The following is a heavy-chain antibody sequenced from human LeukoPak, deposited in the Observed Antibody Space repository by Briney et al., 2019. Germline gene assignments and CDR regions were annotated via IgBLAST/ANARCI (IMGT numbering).Heavy chain of an antibody. CDR1: GFIFGDYG. J-gene: IGHJ2*01. CDR2: IGGRGGRT. D-gene: IGHD3-22*01. Sequence: PGGSLRLSCAASGFIFGDYGMNWVRQAPGKGLEWVSGIGGRGGRTYYADSVQGRFTISRDNSKNTLSLQMTRLRSDDTAVYYCVKERPRSWLLNDWYFDLWGRGTLVSVSS. V-gene: IGHV3-23*01. CDR3: VKERPRSWLLNDWYFDL.